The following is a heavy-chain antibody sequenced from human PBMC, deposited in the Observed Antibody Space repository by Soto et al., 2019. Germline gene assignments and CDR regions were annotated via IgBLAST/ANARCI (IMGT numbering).Heavy chain of an antibody. CDR3: ARWYPHYYYMDV. CDR1: GFTFSSYS. Sequence: GGSLRLSCAASGFTFSSYSMNWVRQAPGKGLEWVSSISSSSSYIYYAESVKGRFTISRDNAKNSLYLQMNSLRAEDTAVYYCARWYPHYYYMDVWGKGTTVTVSS. J-gene: IGHJ6*03. D-gene: IGHD2-15*01. V-gene: IGHV3-21*01. CDR2: ISSSSSYI.